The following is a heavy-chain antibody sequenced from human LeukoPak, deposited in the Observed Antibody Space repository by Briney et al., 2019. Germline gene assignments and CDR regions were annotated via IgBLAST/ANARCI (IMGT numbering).Heavy chain of an antibody. Sequence: SETLSLTCGVSGGSITTTNYWSWVRQSPGRGLEWIGEISLSGYTGFNPSLRGRVTISVDTSKNQFSLNLTSVTAADTAVYYCARGGKGFPLGLRFDYWGQGSLATGSS. J-gene: IGHJ4*02. V-gene: IGHV4-4*02. D-gene: IGHD2-21*01. CDR2: ISLSGYT. CDR1: GGSITTTNY. CDR3: ARGGKGFPLGLRFDY.